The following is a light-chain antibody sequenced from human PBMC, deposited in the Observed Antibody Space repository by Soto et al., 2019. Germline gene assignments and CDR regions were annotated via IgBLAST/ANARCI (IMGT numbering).Light chain of an antibody. J-gene: IGKJ1*01. V-gene: IGKV1-39*01. Sequence: DVQLTQSPSSLSASIGDTVTISCRSSQSITTSLNWYQQKPGKPPALLIYGSSARQIGVPHRFSASGSGTDFTLTITRRQHEDFATYYCQQSYSLPRTVGQGTKM. CDR1: QSITTS. CDR2: GSS. CDR3: QQSYSLPRT.